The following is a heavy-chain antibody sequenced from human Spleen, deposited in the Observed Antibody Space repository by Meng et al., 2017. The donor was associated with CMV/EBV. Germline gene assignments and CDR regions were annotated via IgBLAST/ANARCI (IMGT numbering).Heavy chain of an antibody. Sequence: GESLKISCVGSRLTFSSYTMSWVRQAPGKGLEWVASISSHNTYIFYGDSVKGRFTISRDDAKNSLYLQMNSLRAEDTAVYYCATFGHCSGGSCFTYNYYGMDVWGQGATVTVSS. D-gene: IGHD2-15*01. CDR2: ISSHNTYI. J-gene: IGHJ6*02. V-gene: IGHV3-21*01. CDR3: ATFGHCSGGSCFTYNYYGMDV. CDR1: RLTFSSYT.